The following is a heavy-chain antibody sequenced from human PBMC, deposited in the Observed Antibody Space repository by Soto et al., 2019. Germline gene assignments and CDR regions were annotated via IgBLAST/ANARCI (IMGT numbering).Heavy chain of an antibody. J-gene: IGHJ4*02. Sequence: QVQLQESGPGLVKPSGTLSLTCAVSGGSISSSNWWSWVRQSPGKGLEWIGEIHHSGSTNYNPSLKSRVTISVDKSKNQFSLKLSSVTAAATAVYYCASTYYYDSSGYYSLGDWGQGTPVTVSS. CDR2: IHHSGST. CDR1: GGSISSSNW. CDR3: ASTYYYDSSGYYSLGD. V-gene: IGHV4-4*02. D-gene: IGHD3-22*01.